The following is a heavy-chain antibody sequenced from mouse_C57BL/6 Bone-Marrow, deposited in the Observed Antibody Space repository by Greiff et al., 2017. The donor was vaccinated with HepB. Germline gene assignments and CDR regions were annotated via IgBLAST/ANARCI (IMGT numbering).Heavy chain of an antibody. CDR3: ARRSYGSSFMDY. Sequence: EVQLVGSGGGLVQPGGSLKLSCAASGFTFSDYYMYWVRQTPEKRLEWVAYISNGGGSTYYPDTVKGRFTISRDNAKNTLYLQMSRLKSEDTAMYYCARRSYGSSFMDYWGQGTSVTVSS. J-gene: IGHJ4*01. CDR1: GFTFSDYY. V-gene: IGHV5-12*01. CDR2: ISNGGGST. D-gene: IGHD1-1*01.